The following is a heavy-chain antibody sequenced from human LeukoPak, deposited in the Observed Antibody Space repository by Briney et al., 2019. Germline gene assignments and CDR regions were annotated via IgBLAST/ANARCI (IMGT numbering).Heavy chain of an antibody. J-gene: IGHJ4*02. CDR1: GITFRSYA. D-gene: IGHD5/OR15-5a*01. CDR2: INGDGGST. Sequence: PGGSLRLSCAASGITFRSYAMSWVRQARGKGLEWVSAINGDGGSTYYADSVKGRFTISRDNSNNTLFLQMNSLRVEDTAVYYCARGDGVYVYWGQGTLVTVSS. V-gene: IGHV3-23*01. CDR3: ARGDGVYVY.